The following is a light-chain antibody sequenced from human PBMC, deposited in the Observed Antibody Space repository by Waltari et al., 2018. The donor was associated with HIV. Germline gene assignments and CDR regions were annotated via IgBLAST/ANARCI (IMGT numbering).Light chain of an antibody. CDR3: ATWDDSLNAWV. Sequence: QSVLTQPPSASGTPGQRVTISCYGSSSNIGSNTVNWYQLLPGTAPKLLIYSNNQRPSGVPDRFSGSKSGPSASLAISGLQSEDEADYYCATWDDSLNAWVFGGGTKLTVL. V-gene: IGLV1-44*01. J-gene: IGLJ3*02. CDR2: SNN. CDR1: SSNIGSNT.